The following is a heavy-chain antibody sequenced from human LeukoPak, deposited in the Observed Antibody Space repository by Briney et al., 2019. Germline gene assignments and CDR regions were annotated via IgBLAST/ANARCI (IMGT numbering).Heavy chain of an antibody. J-gene: IGHJ4*02. D-gene: IGHD3-16*01. CDR3: AREAKDSSAWGFYFDY. CDR2: IYYSGST. CDR1: GGSISSGSYY. Sequence: SETLSLTCTVSGGSISSGSYYWTWIRQHPGKGLEWIGYIYYSGSTYYNPSLKSRVTISVDTSKNQFSPKLSSVTAADTAVYYCAREAKDSSAWGFYFDYWGQGTQVTVSS. V-gene: IGHV4-31*03.